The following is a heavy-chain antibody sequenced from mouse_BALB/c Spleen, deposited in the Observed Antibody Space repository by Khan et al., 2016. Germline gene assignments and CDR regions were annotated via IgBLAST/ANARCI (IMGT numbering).Heavy chain of an antibody. CDR1: GFNIKDTY. V-gene: IGHV14-3*02. D-gene: IGHD2-12*01. J-gene: IGHJ4*01. CDR3: ARSAYDLYYYVMDY. Sequence: VQLQQSGAELVKPGASVKVSCTASGFNIKDTYMHWVKQRPEQGLEWIGNIDPANGNSKYDPKFQGRATITADTSSNKAYLQLLTLTTEDAAAYYCARSAYDLYYYVMDYCGQGTSVTVSS. CDR2: IDPANGNS.